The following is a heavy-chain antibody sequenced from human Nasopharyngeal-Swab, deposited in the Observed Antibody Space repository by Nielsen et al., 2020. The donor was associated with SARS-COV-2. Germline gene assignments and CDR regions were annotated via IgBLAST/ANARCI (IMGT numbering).Heavy chain of an antibody. CDR1: GFTFSSYS. CDR2: ISSSSSYI. Sequence: GGSLRLSCAASGFTFSSYSMNWVRQAPGKGLEWVSSISSSSSYIYYADSVKGRFTISRDNAKNSLYLQMNSLRAEDTAVYYCAKLILYCSGGSCSFDYWGQGTLVTVSS. D-gene: IGHD2-15*01. V-gene: IGHV3-21*01. J-gene: IGHJ4*02. CDR3: AKLILYCSGGSCSFDY.